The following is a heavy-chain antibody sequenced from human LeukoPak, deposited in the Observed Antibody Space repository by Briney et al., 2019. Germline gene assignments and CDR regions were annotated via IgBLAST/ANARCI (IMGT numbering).Heavy chain of an antibody. V-gene: IGHV3-23*01. Sequence: GGSLRLSCAASGFTFSSYAMSWVRQAPGKGLQWVSSISGSGGSTYYADSVKGRFTISRDNSKNTLYLQMNSLRAEDTAVYYCAKDHSSVTTVPDYWGQGTLVTVSS. J-gene: IGHJ4*02. CDR2: ISGSGGST. CDR3: AKDHSSVTTVPDY. D-gene: IGHD4-11*01. CDR1: GFTFSSYA.